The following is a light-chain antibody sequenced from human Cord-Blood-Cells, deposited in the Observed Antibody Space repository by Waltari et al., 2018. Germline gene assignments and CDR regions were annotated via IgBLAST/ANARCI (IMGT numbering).Light chain of an antibody. V-gene: IGLV2-23*01. CDR3: CSYAGSYV. Sequence: QSALTQPASVSGSPGQSITISCTGTSRDVGSSNLVPWYQQHPGKAPKLMIYEGSKRPSGVSNRFSGSKSGNTASLTISGLQAEDEADYYCCSYAGSYVFGTGTKVTVL. CDR1: SRDVGSSNL. CDR2: EGS. J-gene: IGLJ1*01.